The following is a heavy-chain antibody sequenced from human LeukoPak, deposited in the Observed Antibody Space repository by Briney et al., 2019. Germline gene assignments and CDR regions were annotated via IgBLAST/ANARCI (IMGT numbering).Heavy chain of an antibody. D-gene: IGHD4-11*01. CDR2: IIPIFGTT. CDR1: GGTFSTYA. J-gene: IGHJ4*02. Sequence: ASVKVSCKASGGTFSTYAISWVRQAPGQGLEWMGGIIPIFGTTNYAQKFQGRVTMTRDTSTSTVYMELSSLRSEDTAVYYCARETPPSSNFYFDYWGQGTLVTVSS. V-gene: IGHV1-69*05. CDR3: ARETPPSSNFYFDY.